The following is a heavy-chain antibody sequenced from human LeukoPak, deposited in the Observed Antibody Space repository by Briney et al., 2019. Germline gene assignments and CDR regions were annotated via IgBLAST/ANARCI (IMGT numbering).Heavy chain of an antibody. V-gene: IGHV4-38-2*02. CDR2: IYHSGST. CDR1: GYSISSGYY. J-gene: IGHJ5*02. Sequence: SETLSLTCTVSGYSISSGYYWGWIRQPPGKGLEWIGSIYHSGSTYYNPSLKSRVTISVDTSKNQFSLKLSSVTAADTAVYYCARVRRGYSGRTTPQNNWFDPWGQGTLVTVSS. CDR3: ARVRRGYSGRTTPQNNWFDP. D-gene: IGHD5-12*01.